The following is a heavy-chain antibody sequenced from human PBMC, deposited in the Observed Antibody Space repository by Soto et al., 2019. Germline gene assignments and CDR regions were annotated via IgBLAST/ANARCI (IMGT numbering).Heavy chain of an antibody. V-gene: IGHV4-31*03. J-gene: IGHJ5*02. D-gene: IGHD5-18*01. Sequence: SLTCSVSGASIISDGYYWTWIRQHPGKGLEWLGYIHYSGGATYSPSYNPSLKSRIAISVDTSKRLFSLKLTSVSAADTAVYYCARVQTYSQDSIGYQPLHPWGQGTLVTVYS. CDR2: IHYSGGATYSP. CDR1: GASIISDGYY. CDR3: ARVQTYSQDSIGYQPLHP.